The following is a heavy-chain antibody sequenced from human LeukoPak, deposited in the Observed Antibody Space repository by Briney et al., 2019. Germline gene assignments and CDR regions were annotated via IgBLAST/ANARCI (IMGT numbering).Heavy chain of an antibody. J-gene: IGHJ4*02. CDR3: ARRQYCSSTSCYTDFDY. CDR1: GYIFTNYW. CDR2: IYPGDSGT. D-gene: IGHD2-2*02. V-gene: IGHV5-51*01. Sequence: GESLKISCKGSGYIFTNYWIGWVRQLPGKGLEWMGIIYPGDSGTRYSPSFQGQVTISADKSISTASLQWSSLKASGTAMYYCARRQYCSSTSCYTDFDYWGQGTLVTVSS.